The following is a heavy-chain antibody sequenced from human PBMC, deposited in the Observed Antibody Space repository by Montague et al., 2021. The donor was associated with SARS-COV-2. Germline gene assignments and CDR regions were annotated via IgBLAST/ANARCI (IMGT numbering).Heavy chain of an antibody. CDR3: ARHLRVIRWAWGNSRHPP. D-gene: IGHD2/OR15-2a*01. V-gene: IGHV4-39*01. Sequence: SETLSLTCIVSSDSISNSYYYWDWIRQPPGKGLEWIGTIYYSGSXXYNPSLKSRLTISLDTSRNQFSLKLTSVTAADTAVYYCARHLRVIRWAWGNSRHPPWGQGTLVTVSS. CDR2: IYYSGSX. J-gene: IGHJ5*02. CDR1: SDSISNSYYY.